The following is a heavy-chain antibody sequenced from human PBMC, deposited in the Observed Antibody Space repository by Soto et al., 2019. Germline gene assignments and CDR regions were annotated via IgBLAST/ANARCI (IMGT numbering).Heavy chain of an antibody. CDR1: GYTFSSHA. V-gene: IGHV1-3*01. CDR3: VKGGLNLAVLFDP. D-gene: IGHD3-10*02. J-gene: IGHJ5*02. Sequence: GASVKVSCKASGYTFSSHATHWVRQAPGQRLEWMGWINGGNGDTKYSQKFQDRVTITRDTSASTAYMELNSLRAEDTAVYYCVKGGLNLAVLFDPWGQGTLVTVSS. CDR2: INGGNGDT.